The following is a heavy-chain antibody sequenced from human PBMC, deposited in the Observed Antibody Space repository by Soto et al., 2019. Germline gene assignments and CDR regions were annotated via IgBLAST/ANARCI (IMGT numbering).Heavy chain of an antibody. CDR3: TTDPGGGLSPRDVRDY. CDR2: VKSKTDGGTI. CDR1: GFTISNAW. D-gene: IGHD2-21*02. V-gene: IGHV3-15*01. J-gene: IGHJ4*02. Sequence: EVQLVESGGGLEKPGGSLRLSCAVSGFTISNAWMSWVRQAPGKGLEWVGRVKSKTDGGTIDYAAPVKGRFTISRDDSKNTLYLQMNSLKTEDTAVYYCTTDPGGGLSPRDVRDYWGQGTLVTVSS.